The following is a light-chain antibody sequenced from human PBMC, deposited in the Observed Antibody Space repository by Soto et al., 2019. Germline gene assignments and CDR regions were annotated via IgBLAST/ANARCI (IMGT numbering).Light chain of an antibody. CDR2: VAS. V-gene: IGKV3-15*01. CDR1: QTIRNN. CDR3: QHYNSWPLT. Sequence: EIVMTQSPATLSVSPGERATLSCRSSQTIRNNLAWYQQKPGQAPRLLIYVASTRATDIPARFSGSGSGTDFTLTISSLQSEDFAFYYCQHYNSWPLTFGGGTNVEIK. J-gene: IGKJ4*01.